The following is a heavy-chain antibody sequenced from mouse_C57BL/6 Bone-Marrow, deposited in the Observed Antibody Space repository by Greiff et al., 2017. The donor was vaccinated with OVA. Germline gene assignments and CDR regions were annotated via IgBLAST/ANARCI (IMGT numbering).Heavy chain of an antibody. J-gene: IGHJ1*03. CDR3: ARGREVYFDV. V-gene: IGHV3-4*01. CDR2: ISSSGST. CDR1: GYSITNGNPW. Sequence: EVQLQQSGPALVKPSQTVSLTCTVTGYSITNGNPWWNWIRQVSGRKLEWIGYISSSGSTDSNPSLKSRISITRDTSKNQLFLQLNSVTTEDRATYYCARGREVYFDVWGTGTTVTVSS.